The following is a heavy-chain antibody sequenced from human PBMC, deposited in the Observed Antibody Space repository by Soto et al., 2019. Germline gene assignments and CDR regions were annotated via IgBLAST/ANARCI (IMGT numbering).Heavy chain of an antibody. CDR1: GYTFTGYY. CDR3: ARDRDDFWSGRDFDY. Sequence: GASVKVSCKASGYTFTGYYMHWVRQAPGQGLEWMGWINPNSGGTNYAQKFQGRVTMTRDTSISTAYMELSRLRSDDTAVYCCARDRDDFWSGRDFDYWGQGTLVTVSS. CDR2: INPNSGGT. V-gene: IGHV1-2*02. D-gene: IGHD3-3*01. J-gene: IGHJ4*02.